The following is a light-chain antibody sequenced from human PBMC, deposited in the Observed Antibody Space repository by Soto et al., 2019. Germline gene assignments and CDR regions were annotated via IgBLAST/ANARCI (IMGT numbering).Light chain of an antibody. Sequence: QSALTQPASVSGSPGQSITISCTGTSSDVAGYNYVSWYQDHPGKAPKLMIYDVSDRPSGVSNRFSGSKSGNTASLTISGLQSEDEADYYCSSYSGSSTLLYVFGTGTKVTVL. CDR3: SSYSGSSTLLYV. J-gene: IGLJ1*01. V-gene: IGLV2-14*01. CDR1: SSDVAGYNY. CDR2: DVS.